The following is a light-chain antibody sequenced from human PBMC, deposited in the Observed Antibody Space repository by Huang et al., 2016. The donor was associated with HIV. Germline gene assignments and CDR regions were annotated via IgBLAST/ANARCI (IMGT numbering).Light chain of an antibody. CDR2: DAS. V-gene: IGKV3-11*01. Sequence: EIVLTQSPATLSLSPGERATLSCRASQSVSSYLDWYQKKPGQAPRLLIYDASNRATGIPARFRGSGSGTDFTLTISSLEPEDFAVYYCQQRSNWPTFGQGTKVEIK. J-gene: IGKJ1*01. CDR3: QQRSNWPT. CDR1: QSVSSY.